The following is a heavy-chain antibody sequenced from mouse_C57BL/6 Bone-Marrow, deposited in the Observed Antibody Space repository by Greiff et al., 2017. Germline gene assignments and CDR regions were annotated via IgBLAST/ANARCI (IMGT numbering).Heavy chain of an antibody. D-gene: IGHD1-1*01. CDR3: TRTHYYGSREDAMDY. CDR2: IYPGNSDT. Sequence: VQLQQSGTVLARPGASVKMSCKTSGYTFTSYWMHWVKQRPGQGLEWIGAIYPGNSDTSYNQKFKGKAKLTAVTSASTAYMELSSLTNEDSAVYYCTRTHYYGSREDAMDYWGQGTSVTVSS. CDR1: GYTFTSYW. J-gene: IGHJ4*01. V-gene: IGHV1-5*01.